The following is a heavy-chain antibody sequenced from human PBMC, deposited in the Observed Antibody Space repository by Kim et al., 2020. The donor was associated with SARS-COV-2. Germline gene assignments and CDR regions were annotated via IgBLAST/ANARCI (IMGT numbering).Heavy chain of an antibody. CDR1: GFTFSDYY. CDR3: ARDLGGYSYAFIRDYYYYYGMDV. V-gene: IGHV3-11*01. Sequence: GGSLRLSCAASGFTFSDYYMSWIRQAPGKGLEWVSYISSSGSTIYYADSVKGRFTISRDNAKNSLYLQMNSLRAEDTAVYYCARDLGGYSYAFIRDYYYYYGMDVWGQGTTVTVSS. D-gene: IGHD5-18*01. CDR2: ISSSGSTI. J-gene: IGHJ6*02.